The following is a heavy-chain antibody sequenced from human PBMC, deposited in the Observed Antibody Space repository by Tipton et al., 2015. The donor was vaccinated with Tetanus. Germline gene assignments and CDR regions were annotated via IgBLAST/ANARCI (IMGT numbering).Heavy chain of an antibody. V-gene: IGHV4-59*07. J-gene: IGHJ4*02. CDR3: ARTGWFGQMPAFDS. CDR1: GGSMRSYY. Sequence: TLSLTCTVSGGSMRSYYWSWIRQPPGKGLEWIGYIYYSGSTNYNSSLKSRVTLSSDTSKAQFSLKLISVTPADTAIYYCARTGWFGQMPAFDSWGLGTLVTVSS. D-gene: IGHD3-10*01. CDR2: IYYSGST.